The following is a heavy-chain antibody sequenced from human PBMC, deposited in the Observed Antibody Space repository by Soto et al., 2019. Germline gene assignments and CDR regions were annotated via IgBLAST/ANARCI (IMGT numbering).Heavy chain of an antibody. CDR1: GGSISSSSYY. V-gene: IGHV4-39*01. CDR3: ARPRGGTGLPPERRYYYMDV. CDR2: IYYSGST. J-gene: IGHJ6*03. Sequence: SETLSLTCTVSGGSISSSSYYWGWIRQPPGKGLEWIGSIYYSGSTYYNPSLKSRVTISVDTSKNQFSLKLSSVTAADTAVYYCARPRGGTGLPPERRYYYMDVWGKGTTVTVSS. D-gene: IGHD1-1*01.